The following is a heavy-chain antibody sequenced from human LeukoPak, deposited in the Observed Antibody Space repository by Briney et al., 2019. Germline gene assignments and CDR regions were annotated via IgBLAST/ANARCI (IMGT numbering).Heavy chain of an antibody. Sequence: GGSLRLSCTPSGFTLCDYAMTWVRQAPGKGLEWVGFIRSKSYGGTADYAASLKDRFIILRDDSKSIAYLQVNSLKTEDTAVYYCSRGVVVGATGLSDHWGQGTLVTVSS. J-gene: IGHJ4*02. CDR3: SRGVVVGATGLSDH. D-gene: IGHD1-26*01. V-gene: IGHV3-49*04. CDR1: GFTLCDYA. CDR2: IRSKSYGGTA.